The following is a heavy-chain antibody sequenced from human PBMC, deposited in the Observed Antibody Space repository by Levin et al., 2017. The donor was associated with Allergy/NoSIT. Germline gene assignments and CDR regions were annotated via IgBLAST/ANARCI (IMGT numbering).Heavy chain of an antibody. CDR2: ISWNRGSI. Sequence: LSLTCAASGFTFDDYAMHWVRQAPGKGLEWVSGISWNRGSIGYADSVKGRFTISRDNAKNSLYLQMNSLRAEDTALYYCAKDGDSSGYPDHFDYWGQGTLVTVSS. V-gene: IGHV3-9*01. J-gene: IGHJ4*02. D-gene: IGHD3-22*01. CDR1: GFTFDDYA. CDR3: AKDGDSSGYPDHFDY.